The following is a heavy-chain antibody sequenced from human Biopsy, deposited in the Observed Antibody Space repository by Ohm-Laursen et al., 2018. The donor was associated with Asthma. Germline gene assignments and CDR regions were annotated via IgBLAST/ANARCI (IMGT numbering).Heavy chain of an antibody. CDR2: HGHEEGGT. D-gene: IGHD4-17*01. CDR3: ASDFPKDYVRYNFQF. V-gene: IGHV1-24*01. J-gene: IGHJ4*02. CDR1: GYSLTDLS. Sequence: ASVKVSCKISGYSLTDLSMHWVRQAPGQGLEWMGGHGHEEGGTVNARRFQGRVTMTEDISTDTAYMELSSLSSDDTAVYYCASDFPKDYVRYNFQFWGQGTLVTVSS.